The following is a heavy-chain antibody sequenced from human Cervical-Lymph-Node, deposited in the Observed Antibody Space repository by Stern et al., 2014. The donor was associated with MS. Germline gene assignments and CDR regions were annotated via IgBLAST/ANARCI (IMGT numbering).Heavy chain of an antibody. V-gene: IGHV1-24*01. Sequence: VQLVASGAEVKKPGASVKVSCKVSGYTISEISMHWVRQAPGKGLEWMGGFDPEHAETRYAQKVQGRVTMDEDRSTDTAYMERSSLRSEDTAVYYCATHRGRVTYYYGMDVWGQGTTVTVSS. CDR3: ATHRGRVTYYYGMDV. CDR2: FDPEHAET. CDR1: GYTISEIS. J-gene: IGHJ6*02. D-gene: IGHD2-21*02.